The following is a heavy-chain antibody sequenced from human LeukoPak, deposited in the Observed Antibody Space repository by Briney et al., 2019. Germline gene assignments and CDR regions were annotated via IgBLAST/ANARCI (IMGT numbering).Heavy chain of an antibody. D-gene: IGHD4-17*01. CDR1: GFTVSSNY. V-gene: IGHV3-66*01. CDR3: ARGKDYGDSPVGY. CDR2: IYSGGST. J-gene: IGHJ4*02. Sequence: GGSLRLSCAAPGFTVSSNYMSWVRQAPGKGLEWVSVIYSGGSTYYADSVKGRFTISRDNSKNTLYLQINSLRAEDTAVYYCARGKDYGDSPVGYWGQGTLVTVSS.